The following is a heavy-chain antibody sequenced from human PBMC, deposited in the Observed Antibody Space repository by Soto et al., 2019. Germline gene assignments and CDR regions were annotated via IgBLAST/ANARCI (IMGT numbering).Heavy chain of an antibody. D-gene: IGHD3-10*01. J-gene: IGHJ4*02. CDR3: ARAYSYGSGPVGGDY. CDR1: GGTFSSYA. Sequence: QVQLVQSGAEVKKPGSSVKVSCKASGGTFSSYAISWVRQAPGQGLEWMGGIIPIFGTANYAQKFQGRVTFTADESTSTDYMELSSLRSEDTAVYYCARAYSYGSGPVGGDYWGQGTLVTVSS. CDR2: IIPIFGTA. V-gene: IGHV1-69*01.